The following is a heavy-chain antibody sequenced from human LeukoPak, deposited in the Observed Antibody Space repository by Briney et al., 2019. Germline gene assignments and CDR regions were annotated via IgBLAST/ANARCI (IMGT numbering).Heavy chain of an antibody. CDR1: GFTFSSYW. Sequence: GGSLRLSCSASGFTFSSYWMHWVRQTPGKGLVWVSRINSDGSGTRYADSVKGRFTISRDNAKNTLYLQMNSLRADDTAVYYCAREVSGDPWYNWFDPWGQGTLVTVSS. V-gene: IGHV3-74*01. J-gene: IGHJ5*02. D-gene: IGHD4-17*01. CDR2: INSDGSGT. CDR3: AREVSGDPWYNWFDP.